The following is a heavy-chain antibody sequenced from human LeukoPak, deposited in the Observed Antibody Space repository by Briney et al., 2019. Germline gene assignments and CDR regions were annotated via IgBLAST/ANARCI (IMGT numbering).Heavy chain of an antibody. V-gene: IGHV3-74*01. Sequence: GGSLRLSCAGSGDSWMHWVRQVPGKGLVWVSRIKTDGSSTSYADSVKGRFTISRDNSKNTLYLQMNSLSADDTAVYYCASVRFWGQGTLVTVSS. D-gene: IGHD3-10*01. CDR3: ASVRF. CDR1: GDSW. J-gene: IGHJ4*02. CDR2: IKTDGSST.